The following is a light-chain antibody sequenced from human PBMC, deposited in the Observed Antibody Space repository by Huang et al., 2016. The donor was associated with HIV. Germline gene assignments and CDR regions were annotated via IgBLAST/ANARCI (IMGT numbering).Light chain of an antibody. CDR2: GPS. CDR3: QQFGYSPFT. CDR1: KAASSDF. J-gene: IGKJ4*01. V-gene: IGKV3-20*01. Sequence: VVMTQSPGTLSLSPGERASLSSRASKAASSDFLAWYQHKPGQAPRLLISGPSNRATGVPDSFSVSWSGTDFTLIIDRLEPEDFALYYCQQFGYSPFTFGGGTRLEI.